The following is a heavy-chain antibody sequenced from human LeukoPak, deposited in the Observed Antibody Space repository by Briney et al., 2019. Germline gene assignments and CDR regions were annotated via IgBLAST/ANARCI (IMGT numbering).Heavy chain of an antibody. Sequence: SETLSLTCPLSGGSISRYYWSWLRQPAATGLKWIGRIDTSGSTNYNPSLKSRVTMSLDTSKNQFCLKLSSVTAADTAVYYCARGSYSLGYWGQGTLVTVSS. CDR3: ARGSYSLGY. J-gene: IGHJ4*02. CDR2: IDTSGST. V-gene: IGHV4-4*07. D-gene: IGHD1-26*01. CDR1: GGSISRYY.